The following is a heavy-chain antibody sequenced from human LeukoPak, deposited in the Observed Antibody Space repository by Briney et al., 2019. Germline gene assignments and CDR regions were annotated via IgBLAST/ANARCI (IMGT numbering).Heavy chain of an antibody. CDR2: IYHSGST. CDR3: ALGLLWFGELSGFDY. D-gene: IGHD3-10*01. Sequence: PSETLSLTCAVSGYSISSGYYWGWIRQPPGKGLEWIGSIYHSGSTYYNPSLKSRVTISVDTSKNQFSLKLNSVTAADTAVYYCALGLLWFGELSGFDYWGQGTLVTVSS. V-gene: IGHV4-38-2*01. J-gene: IGHJ4*02. CDR1: GYSISSGYY.